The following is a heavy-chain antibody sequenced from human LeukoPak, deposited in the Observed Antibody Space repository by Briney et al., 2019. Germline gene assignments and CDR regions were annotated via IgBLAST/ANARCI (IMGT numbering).Heavy chain of an antibody. D-gene: IGHD2-15*01. Sequence: GGSLRLSCAASGFTFSDYYMSWIRQAPGKGLEWVSYISSSGSTIYYADSVKGRFTISRDNSKKTLYLQMNRVRVEDTAVFYCTKGSGGGAWAFDHWGQGNLVIVSS. CDR1: GFTFSDYY. V-gene: IGHV3-11*01. CDR3: TKGSGGGAWAFDH. CDR2: ISSSGSTI. J-gene: IGHJ4*02.